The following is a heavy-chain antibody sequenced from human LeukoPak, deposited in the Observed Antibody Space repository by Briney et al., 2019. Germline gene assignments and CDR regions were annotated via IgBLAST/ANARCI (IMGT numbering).Heavy chain of an antibody. J-gene: IGHJ4*02. CDR2: INHSGST. Sequence: PSETLSLTCAVYGGPFSGYYWSWIRQPPGKGLEWIGEINHSGSTNYNPSLKSRVTISVDTSKNQFSLKLSSVTAADTAVYYCARGGLYSSSWYGPFDHWGQGTLVTVSS. CDR1: GGPFSGYY. V-gene: IGHV4-34*01. D-gene: IGHD6-13*01. CDR3: ARGGLYSSSWYGPFDH.